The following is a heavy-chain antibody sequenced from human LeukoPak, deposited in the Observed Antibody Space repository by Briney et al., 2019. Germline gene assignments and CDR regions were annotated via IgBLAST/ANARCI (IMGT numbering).Heavy chain of an antibody. V-gene: IGHV3-21*01. J-gene: IGHJ4*02. D-gene: IGHD3-10*01. CDR1: GFTFSSNG. CDR2: ISTSSSSI. CDR3: ARVSLYYGSGTYYPPDY. Sequence: GGSLRLSCAASGFTFSSNGMSWVRQAPGKGLEWVSSISTSSSSIYYADSVKGRFTISRDNAKNSLYLQMNSLRAEDTAVYYCARVSLYYGSGTYYPPDYWGQGTLVTVSS.